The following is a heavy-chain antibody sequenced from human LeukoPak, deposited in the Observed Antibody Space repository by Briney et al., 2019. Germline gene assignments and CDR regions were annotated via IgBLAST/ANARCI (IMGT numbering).Heavy chain of an antibody. D-gene: IGHD3-22*01. CDR2: ISSSSSYI. Sequence: GGSLRLSCAASGFTFSSYSMNWVRQAPGKGPEWVSSISSSSSYIYYADSVKGRFTISRDNAKNSLYLQMNSLKTEDTAVYYCTRQSSYYDSSGYYYYYYMDVWGKGTTVTVSS. J-gene: IGHJ6*03. V-gene: IGHV3-21*04. CDR3: TRQSSYYDSSGYYYYYYMDV. CDR1: GFTFSSYS.